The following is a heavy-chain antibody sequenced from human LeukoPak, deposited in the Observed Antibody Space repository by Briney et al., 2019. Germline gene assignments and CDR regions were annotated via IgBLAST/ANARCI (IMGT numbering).Heavy chain of an antibody. D-gene: IGHD5-18*01. V-gene: IGHV3-30*02. J-gene: IGHJ4*02. Sequence: GGSLRLSCAGSGFSFSSYGMHWVRQAPGKGLEWMAFIRSDGSNKYYADSVKGRFTISRDNSKNTLYLQMNSLRSDDTAVYYCARKSSLDTAMAYDYWGQGTLVTVSS. CDR3: ARKSSLDTAMAYDY. CDR1: GFSFSSYG. CDR2: IRSDGSNK.